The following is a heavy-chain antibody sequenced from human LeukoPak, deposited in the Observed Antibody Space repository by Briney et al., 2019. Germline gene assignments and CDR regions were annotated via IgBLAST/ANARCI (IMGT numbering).Heavy chain of an antibody. CDR1: GGSISSYY. CDR3: ARAVRYGDYGANDAFDI. J-gene: IGHJ3*02. D-gene: IGHD4-17*01. CDR2: IYTSGGT. Sequence: SETLSLTCTVSGGSISSYYWSWIRQPAGKGLEWIGRIYTSGGTNYNPSLKSRVTMSVDTSKNQFSLKLSSVTAADTAVYYCARAVRYGDYGANDAFDIWGQGTMVTVSS. V-gene: IGHV4-4*07.